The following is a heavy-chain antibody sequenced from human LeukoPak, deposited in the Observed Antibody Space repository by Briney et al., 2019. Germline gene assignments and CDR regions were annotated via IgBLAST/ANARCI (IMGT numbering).Heavy chain of an antibody. CDR3: ARPDGSGRYYFDY. J-gene: IGHJ4*02. Sequence: SETLSLTCAVYGGSFSGYYWSWIRQPPGKGLEWIGEINHSGSTNYNPSLKSRVTISVGTSKNQFSLKLSSVTAADTAVYYCARPDGSGRYYFDYWGQGTLVTVSS. CDR1: GGSFSGYY. D-gene: IGHD3-10*01. CDR2: INHSGST. V-gene: IGHV4-34*01.